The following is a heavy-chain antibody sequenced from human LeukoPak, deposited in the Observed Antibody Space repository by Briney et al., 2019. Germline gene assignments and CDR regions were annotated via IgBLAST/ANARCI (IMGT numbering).Heavy chain of an antibody. CDR1: GFTVSSNY. D-gene: IGHD4-17*01. CDR3: AKLLGYGDYYFDY. Sequence: GGSLRLSCAASGFTVSSNYMSWVRQAPGKGLEWVSVIYSGGSTYYADSVKGRFTISRDNSKNTLYLQMNSLRAEDTAVYYCAKLLGYGDYYFDYWGQGTLVTVSS. CDR2: IYSGGST. J-gene: IGHJ4*02. V-gene: IGHV3-53*01.